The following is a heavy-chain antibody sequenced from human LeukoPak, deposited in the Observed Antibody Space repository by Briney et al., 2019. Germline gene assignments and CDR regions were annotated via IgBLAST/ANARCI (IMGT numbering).Heavy chain of an antibody. V-gene: IGHV1-2*06. CDR3: ARGPSPTYYYDSSGAFDI. Sequence: ASVKVSCKASGYTFINNWMHWVRQAPGQGLEWIGLINPTGTGTLYAQKFQGRVTMTRDTSISTAYMELSRLRSDDTAVYYCARGPSPTYYYDSSGAFDIWGQGTMVTVSS. J-gene: IGHJ3*02. CDR1: GYTFINNW. D-gene: IGHD3-22*01. CDR2: INPTGTGT.